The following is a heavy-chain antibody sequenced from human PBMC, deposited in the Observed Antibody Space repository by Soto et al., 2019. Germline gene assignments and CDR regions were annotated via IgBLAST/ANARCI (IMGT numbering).Heavy chain of an antibody. CDR2: VSHSGNT. Sequence: SETLSLTCTVSGGSFTGHFWSWVRQPPGKGLEWIGEVSHSGNTKYYPSLLRRVTVSVDSSKNQISLALTSVTAADTAVYYCARAEFASSGGQQFDIWGQGTLVTVSS. J-gene: IGHJ4*02. V-gene: IGHV4-34*01. CDR3: ARAEFASSGGQQFDI. CDR1: GGSFTGHF. D-gene: IGHD6-13*01.